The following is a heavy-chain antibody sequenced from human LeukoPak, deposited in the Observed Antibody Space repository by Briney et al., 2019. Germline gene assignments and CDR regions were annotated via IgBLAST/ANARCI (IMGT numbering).Heavy chain of an antibody. CDR1: GGTFSSYA. Sequence: SVKVSCEASGGTFSSYAISWVRQAPGQGFEWMGGIIPIFGTANYAQKFQGRVTVTADESTSTAYMELSSLRSEDTAVYYCARDRSWARHDAFDIWGQGTMVTVSS. D-gene: IGHD7-27*01. CDR3: ARDRSWARHDAFDI. CDR2: IIPIFGTA. J-gene: IGHJ3*02. V-gene: IGHV1-69*13.